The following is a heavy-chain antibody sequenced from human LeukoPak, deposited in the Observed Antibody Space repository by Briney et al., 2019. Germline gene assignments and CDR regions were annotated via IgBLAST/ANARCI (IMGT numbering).Heavy chain of an antibody. CDR3: ARVATTVRTFGY. V-gene: IGHV4-39*07. CDR1: GGSISSSSYY. Sequence: PSETLSLTCTVSGGSISSSSYYWGWIRQPPGKGLEWIGSIYYSGSTYYNPSLKSRVTISVDTSKNQFSLKLSSVTAADTAVYYCARVATTVRTFGYWGQGTLVTVSS. J-gene: IGHJ4*02. D-gene: IGHD4-17*01. CDR2: IYYSGST.